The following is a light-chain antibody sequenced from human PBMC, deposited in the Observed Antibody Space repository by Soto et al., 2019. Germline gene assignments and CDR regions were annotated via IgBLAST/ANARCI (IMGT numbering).Light chain of an antibody. Sequence: QSALTQPPSVSGSPGQSVTISCTGTSSDVGSYNRVSWYQQPPGTAPKLMIYEVSNRPSGVPDRFSGSKSGNTASLTISGLQAEDEADSYCSSFTSNSTLLFGGGTKLAVL. V-gene: IGLV2-18*02. J-gene: IGLJ2*01. CDR1: SSDVGSYNR. CDR2: EVS. CDR3: SSFTSNSTLL.